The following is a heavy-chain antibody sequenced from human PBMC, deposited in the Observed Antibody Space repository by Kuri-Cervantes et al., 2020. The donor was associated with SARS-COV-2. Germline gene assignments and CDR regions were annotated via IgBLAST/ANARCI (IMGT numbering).Heavy chain of an antibody. V-gene: IGHV3-23*01. J-gene: IGHJ4*02. CDR3: ATRPRFLEWLLSYYFDY. CDR2: ISGSGGST. D-gene: IGHD3-3*01. Sequence: GESLKISCAASGFSFSDYYMSWVRQAPGKGLEWVSAISGSGGSTYYADSVKGRFTISRDNSKNTLYLQMNSLRAEDTAVYYCATRPRFLEWLLSYYFDYWGQGTLVTVSS. CDR1: GFSFSDYY.